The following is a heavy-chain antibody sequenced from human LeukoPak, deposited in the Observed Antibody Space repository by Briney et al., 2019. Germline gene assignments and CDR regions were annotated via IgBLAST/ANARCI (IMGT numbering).Heavy chain of an antibody. Sequence: SQTLSLTCAISGDSVSSNSAAWNWIRQSPSRGLEWLGRTYYRSKWYNDYAVSVKSRITINPDSSKNQFSLQLNSVTPEDTAVYYCARGYGDKASNLYYYYGMDVWGQGTTVTVSS. CDR3: ARGYGDKASNLYYYYGMDV. CDR1: GDSVSSNSAA. J-gene: IGHJ6*02. D-gene: IGHD4-17*01. CDR2: TYYRSKWYN. V-gene: IGHV6-1*01.